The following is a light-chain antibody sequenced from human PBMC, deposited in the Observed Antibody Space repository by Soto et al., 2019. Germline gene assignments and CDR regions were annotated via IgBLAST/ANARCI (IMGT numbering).Light chain of an antibody. CDR3: AAWDDSLNGYV. J-gene: IGLJ1*01. CDR1: SSNIGSNT. CDR2: SNN. Sequence: QSVLTQPPSASGTPGRRVVISCSGSSSNIGSNTVNWYQQLPGTAPKLLIYSNNHRPSGVPDRFSGSKSGTSASLAISGRQSDDEADYYCAAWDDSLNGYVFATGTKVTVL. V-gene: IGLV1-44*01.